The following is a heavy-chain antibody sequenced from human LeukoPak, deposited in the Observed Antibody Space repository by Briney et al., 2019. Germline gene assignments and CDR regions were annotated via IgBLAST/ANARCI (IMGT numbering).Heavy chain of an antibody. CDR2: IRSKPQSYAT. Sequence: GGSLRLSCAASGFTFSDSAIHWVRQASGKGLEWVGRIRSKPQSYATAYDESLKGRFTISRDDSKDTAYLQMSSLKIEDTVVYYCTRVGPSTVVDYWGQGTQVTVSS. CDR1: GFTFSDSA. CDR3: TRVGPSTVVDY. D-gene: IGHD1-26*01. J-gene: IGHJ4*02. V-gene: IGHV3-73*01.